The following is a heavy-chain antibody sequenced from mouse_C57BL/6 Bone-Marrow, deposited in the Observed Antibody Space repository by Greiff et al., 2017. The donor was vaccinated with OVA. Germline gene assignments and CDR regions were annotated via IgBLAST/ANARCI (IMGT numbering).Heavy chain of an antibody. CDR1: GYTFTSYW. V-gene: IGHV1-72*01. D-gene: IGHD1-1*01. CDR2: IDPNSGGT. J-gene: IGHJ4*01. Sequence: QVQLQQPGAELVKPGASVKLSCKASGYTFTSYWMHWVKQRPGRGLEWIGRIDPNSGGTKYNEKFKSKATLTVDKPSSTAYMQLSSLTSEDSAVYYCASRGIFVYYYGSNAMDYWGQGTSVTVSS. CDR3: ASRGIFVYYYGSNAMDY.